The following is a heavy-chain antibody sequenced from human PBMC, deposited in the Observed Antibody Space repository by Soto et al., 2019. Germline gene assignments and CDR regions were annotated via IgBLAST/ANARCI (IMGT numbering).Heavy chain of an antibody. CDR1: GGSISSSSYY. CDR2: IYYSGST. CDR3: ATSYYDILTGYNKFPLGWFDP. D-gene: IGHD3-9*01. Sequence: PSETLSLTCTVSGGSISSSSYYWGWIRQPPGKGLEWIGSIYYSGSTYYNPSLKSRVTISVDTSKNQFSLKLSSVTAADTAVYYCATSYYDILTGYNKFPLGWFDPWGQGTLVTVSS. J-gene: IGHJ5*02. V-gene: IGHV4-39*01.